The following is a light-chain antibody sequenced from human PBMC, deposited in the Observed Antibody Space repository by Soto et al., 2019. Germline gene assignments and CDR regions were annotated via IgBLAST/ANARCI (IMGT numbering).Light chain of an antibody. V-gene: IGKV3D-20*02. CDR2: GAS. CDR3: QQRNNWPPGIT. CDR1: QSVSSNY. J-gene: IGKJ5*01. Sequence: EIVLTQSPGTLSLSPGERATLSCRASQSVSSNYLAWYQKRPGRAPRLLIYGASSRDTGIPDRFSGSGSGTDFTLTISSLEPEDFAVYYCQQRNNWPPGITFGQGTRLEIK.